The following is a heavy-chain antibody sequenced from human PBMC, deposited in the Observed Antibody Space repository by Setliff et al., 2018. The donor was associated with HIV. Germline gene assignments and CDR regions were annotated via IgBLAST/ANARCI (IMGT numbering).Heavy chain of an antibody. CDR1: GYTFTSYA. CDR2: INAGNGDT. V-gene: IGHV1-3*01. J-gene: IGHJ4*02. D-gene: IGHD6-13*01. Sequence: ASVKVSCKASGYTFTSYAMHWVRQAPGQRLEWMGWINAGNGDTKSSQKFEGRVTITRDTSASTAYMELSSLRSEDTGVYYCAIGSSNWPHRPNNYYFDYWGQGTPVTVYS. CDR3: AIGSSNWPHRPNNYYFDY.